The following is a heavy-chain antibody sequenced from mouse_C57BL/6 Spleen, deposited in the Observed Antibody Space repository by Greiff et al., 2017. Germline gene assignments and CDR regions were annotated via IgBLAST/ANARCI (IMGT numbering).Heavy chain of an antibody. Sequence: VQLKESGAELVKPGASVKLSCTASGFNIKDYYMHWVKQRTEQGLEWIGRIDPEDGETKYAPKFPGKATITADTSSNTAYLQLSSLTSEDTAVYYCARGSGYVGFADWGQGTLVTVSA. CDR3: ARGSGYVGFAD. J-gene: IGHJ3*01. V-gene: IGHV14-2*01. CDR1: GFNIKDYY. D-gene: IGHD3-2*02. CDR2: IDPEDGET.